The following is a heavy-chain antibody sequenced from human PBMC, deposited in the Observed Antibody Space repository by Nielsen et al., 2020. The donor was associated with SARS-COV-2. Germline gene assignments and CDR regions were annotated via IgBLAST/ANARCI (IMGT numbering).Heavy chain of an antibody. J-gene: IGHJ4*02. V-gene: IGHV4-61*01. CDR1: GGSVSSGSYY. Sequence: SETLSLTCTVSGGSVSSGSYYWSWIRQPPGKGLEWIGYMYNSGSTNYNPSLKSRVTISVDTSKNQFSLKLSSVTAADTAVYYCARAGSGWSTHFDCWGQGTLVTVSS. D-gene: IGHD6-19*01. CDR3: ARAGSGWSTHFDC. CDR2: MYNSGST.